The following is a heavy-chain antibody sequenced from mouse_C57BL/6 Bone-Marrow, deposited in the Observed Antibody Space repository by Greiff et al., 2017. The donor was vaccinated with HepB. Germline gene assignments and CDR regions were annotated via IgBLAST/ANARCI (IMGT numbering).Heavy chain of an antibody. J-gene: IGHJ2*01. CDR2: IYPGGGYT. Sequence: QVQLQQSGAELVRPGTSVKMSCKASGYTFTNYWIGWAKQRPGHGLEWIGDIYPGGGYTNYNEKFKGKATLTEDKSSSTAYMQFSSLTSEDSAIYYCARWDYYGSSYFDYWGQGTTLTVSS. CDR1: GYTFTNYW. V-gene: IGHV1-63*01. D-gene: IGHD1-1*01. CDR3: ARWDYYGSSYFDY.